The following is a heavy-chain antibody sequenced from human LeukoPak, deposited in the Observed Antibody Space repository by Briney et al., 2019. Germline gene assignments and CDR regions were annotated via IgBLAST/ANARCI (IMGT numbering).Heavy chain of an antibody. J-gene: IGHJ4*02. CDR1: GFTFSTYS. V-gene: IGHV3-48*01. CDR3: ARDKWAPISPATDNLDY. Sequence: GGSLRLSCAASGFTFSTYSMNWVRQAPGKGLEWVSYISSGGGTIYYADSVKGRFTISRDNAKNSLYLQMNSLRVEDTAVYYCARDKWAPISPATDNLDYWGQGTLVTVSS. D-gene: IGHD2-2*02. CDR2: ISSGGGTI.